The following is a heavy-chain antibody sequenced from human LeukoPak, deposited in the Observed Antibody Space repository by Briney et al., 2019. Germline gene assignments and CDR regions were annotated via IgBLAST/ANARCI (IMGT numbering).Heavy chain of an antibody. CDR2: ISYDGSNK. V-gene: IGHV3-30-3*01. J-gene: IGHJ4*02. Sequence: GGSLRLSCAASGFTFSSYAMHWVRQAPGKGLEWVAVISYDGSNKYYADSVKGRFTISRDNSKNTLYLQMNSLRAEDTAVYYCASRAGSGRGYFDYWGQGTLVTVSS. D-gene: IGHD3-10*01. CDR3: ASRAGSGRGYFDY. CDR1: GFTFSSYA.